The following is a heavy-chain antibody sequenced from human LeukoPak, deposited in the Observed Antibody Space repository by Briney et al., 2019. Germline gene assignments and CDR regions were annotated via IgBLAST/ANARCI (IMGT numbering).Heavy chain of an antibody. D-gene: IGHD3-22*01. CDR2: ISSSSGGST. V-gene: IGHV3-23*01. J-gene: IGHJ3*02. CDR3: AKYYYDSSGYYYPGAFDI. Sequence: GGSLRLSCAASGFTFSSYGMTWVRQAPGKGLEGLEWVSTISSSSGGSTYYADSVKGRFTISRDNSKNTLYLQMNNLRAEDTAVYHCAKYYYDSSGYYYPGAFDIWSQGTMVTVSS. CDR1: GFTFSSYG.